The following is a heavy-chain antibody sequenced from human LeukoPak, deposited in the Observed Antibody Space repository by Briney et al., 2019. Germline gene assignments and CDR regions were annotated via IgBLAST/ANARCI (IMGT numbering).Heavy chain of an antibody. CDR3: AKEFDSSGFFDC. CDR1: GFTFSGYS. CDR2: VSSSGGGT. V-gene: IGHV3-23*01. J-gene: IGHJ4*02. Sequence: GGSLRLSCAASGFTFSGYSMNWVRQAPGKGLEWVSAVSSSGGGTYFAASVKGRFTISRDNSKNTLYLQMNSLRAEDTAVYYCAKEFDSSGFFDCWGQGTLVTVSS. D-gene: IGHD3-22*01.